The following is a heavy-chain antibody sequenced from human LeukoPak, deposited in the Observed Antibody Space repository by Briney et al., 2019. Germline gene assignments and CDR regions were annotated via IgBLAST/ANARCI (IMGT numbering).Heavy chain of an antibody. CDR1: GGSFIGYN. CDR3: ARLGSVGYYNYQYMDI. Sequence: KPSETLSLTCAVYGGSFIGYNWSWIRQPPGKGLEWIGEINDIGNTNYDPSLRSRVTISVDTSKNQFSLSLTSATAADTAVYFCARLGSVGYYNYQYMDIWGNGTTVTVSS. CDR2: INDIGNT. J-gene: IGHJ6*03. D-gene: IGHD3-10*01. V-gene: IGHV4-34*01.